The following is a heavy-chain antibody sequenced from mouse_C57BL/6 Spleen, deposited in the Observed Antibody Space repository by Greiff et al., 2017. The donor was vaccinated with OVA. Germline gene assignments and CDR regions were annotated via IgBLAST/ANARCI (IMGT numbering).Heavy chain of an antibody. D-gene: IGHD2-4*01. Sequence: QVQLQQPGAELVMPGASVKLSCKASGYTFTSYWMHWVKQRPGQGLEWIGEIDPSDSYTNYNQKFKGKSTLTVDKSSSTAYMQLTSLTSEDSAVYYCARYDSDGFVYWGQGTTRTVSS. CDR3: ARYDSDGFVY. J-gene: IGHJ2*01. V-gene: IGHV1-69*01. CDR1: GYTFTSYW. CDR2: IDPSDSYT.